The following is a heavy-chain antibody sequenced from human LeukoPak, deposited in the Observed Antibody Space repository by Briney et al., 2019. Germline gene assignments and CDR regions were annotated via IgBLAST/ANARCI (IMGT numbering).Heavy chain of an antibody. D-gene: IGHD3-10*01. Sequence: GASVKVSCKASGYSFKAYYIHWVRQAPGQGLEWMGWINPNSGGTNFAQKFQGRVTMTRDTSISTAYMELSSLRSDDTAVYYCATGEQIPVTSPDYWGQGTLVTVSS. J-gene: IGHJ4*02. CDR3: ATGEQIPVTSPDY. CDR1: GYSFKAYY. CDR2: INPNSGGT. V-gene: IGHV1-2*02.